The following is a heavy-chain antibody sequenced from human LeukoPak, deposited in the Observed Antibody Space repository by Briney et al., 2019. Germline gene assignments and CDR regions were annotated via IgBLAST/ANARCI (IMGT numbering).Heavy chain of an antibody. D-gene: IGHD2-21*02. CDR1: GFPFSNHA. J-gene: IGHJ5*02. V-gene: IGHV3-23*01. CDR2: ISNGNT. CDR3: VREAGYCASVCLKSNWFDP. Sequence: GGSLRLSCAASGFPFSNHAMSWVRQPPGKGLEWVSAISNGNTYYADSVRGRFTISRDDSKNMVYLQMNSLRDEDTALYYCVREAGYCASVCLKSNWFDPWGQGTLVTVSS.